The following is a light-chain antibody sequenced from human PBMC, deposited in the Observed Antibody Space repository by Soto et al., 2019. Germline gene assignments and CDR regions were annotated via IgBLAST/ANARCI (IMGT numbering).Light chain of an antibody. CDR3: MQALQTPWT. CDR1: QSVFLSFNNKNY. CDR2: LGS. J-gene: IGKJ1*01. Sequence: DIVMTQSPDSLAVSLGEGATISCKSSQSVFLSFNNKNYLAWYQQKAGQSPQLLIYLGSNRSSGVPDRFSGSGSGTDFTLKISRVEAEDVGAYYCMQALQTPWTFGQGTKVDIK. V-gene: IGKV2-28*01.